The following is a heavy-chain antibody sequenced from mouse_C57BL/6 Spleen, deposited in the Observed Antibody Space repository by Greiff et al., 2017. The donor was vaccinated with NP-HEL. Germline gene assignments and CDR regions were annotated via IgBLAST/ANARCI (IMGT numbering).Heavy chain of an antibody. J-gene: IGHJ3*01. Sequence: DVQLQESGGGLVQPGGSMKLSCAASGFNFSDAWMDWVRQSPEKGLEWVAEIRNKANNHATYYAESVKGRFTISRDDSKSSVYLQMNSLRAEDTGIYYCTREGLRRPWFAYWGQGTLVTVSA. CDR2: IRNKANNHAT. V-gene: IGHV6-6*01. D-gene: IGHD2-4*01. CDR1: GFNFSDAW. CDR3: TREGLRRPWFAY.